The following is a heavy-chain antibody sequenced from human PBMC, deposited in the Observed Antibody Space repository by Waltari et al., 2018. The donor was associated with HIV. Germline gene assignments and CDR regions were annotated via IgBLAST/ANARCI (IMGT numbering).Heavy chain of an antibody. CDR1: GETFSDYY. CDR3: AAEKKLALDGLGV. CDR2: INPSGGT. V-gene: IGHV1-2*02. Sequence: QVHLVQSGAEVTKPGASVKVSCKASGETFSDYYSHWVRQAPGQGLEWMGWINPSGGTNDAQTFQGRVTRTRDTSTNTAYMQLNRLRSDDAAVYYCAAEKKLALDGLGVWGQGSTVAVS. J-gene: IGHJ6*01.